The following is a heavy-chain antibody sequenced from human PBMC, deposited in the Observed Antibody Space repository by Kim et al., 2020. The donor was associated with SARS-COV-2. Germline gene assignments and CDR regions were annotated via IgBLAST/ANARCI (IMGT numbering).Heavy chain of an antibody. J-gene: IGHJ4*02. V-gene: IGHV3-7*03. Sequence: GGSLRLSCAASEFTFSNYWMTWVRQAPGRGLEWVANIKQDGSEKYYVDSVKGRFTISRDNAKNSLYLQMNSLRAEDTAVYYCARYKDEYSIDLVRNDYWGQGTLVTVSS. CDR3: ARYKDEYSIDLVRNDY. D-gene: IGHD3-3*02. CDR1: EFTFSNYW. CDR2: IKQDGSEK.